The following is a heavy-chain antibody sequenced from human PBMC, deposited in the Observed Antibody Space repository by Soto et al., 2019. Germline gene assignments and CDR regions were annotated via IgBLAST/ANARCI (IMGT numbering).Heavy chain of an antibody. CDR2: INPSGGTT. J-gene: IGHJ4*02. D-gene: IGHD3-10*01. CDR1: GYPFSYY. Sequence: QVHLAQSGAEVKRPGASVKVSCKASGYPFSYYLHWVRQAPGQRLEWLGIINPSGGTTGYPQRFKGRVTMTMDTSTSTVYMELTSLRSDDTAIYYCAREPREHYYFDYWGQGTLVTVSS. V-gene: IGHV1-46*01. CDR3: AREPREHYYFDY.